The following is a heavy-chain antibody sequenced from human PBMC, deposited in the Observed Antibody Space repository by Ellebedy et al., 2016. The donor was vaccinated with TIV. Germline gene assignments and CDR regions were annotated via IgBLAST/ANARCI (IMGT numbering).Heavy chain of an antibody. CDR1: GFSISDYG. Sequence: GGSLRLSXVVSGFSISDYGMHWVRQAPGKGLQWVAAIWFDGTSKYSADSVKGRFTISRDEAKNTVFLQMNSLKAEDTGVFYCARDRGGGAYGMDVWGQGTTVTVSS. CDR3: ARDRGGGAYGMDV. V-gene: IGHV3-33*01. CDR2: IWFDGTSK. D-gene: IGHD1-26*01. J-gene: IGHJ6*02.